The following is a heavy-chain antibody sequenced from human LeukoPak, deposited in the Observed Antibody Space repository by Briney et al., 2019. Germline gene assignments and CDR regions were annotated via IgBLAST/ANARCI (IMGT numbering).Heavy chain of an antibody. V-gene: IGHV1-18*01. Sequence: GASVKVSCKASGYTFTSHGISWVRQAPGQGLEWMGWISAYNGNTNYAQKLQGRVTMTTDTSTSTAYMELRSLRSDDTAVYYCATSAAGTVYFDYWGQGTLVTVSS. CDR2: ISAYNGNT. D-gene: IGHD6-13*01. CDR1: GYTFTSHG. CDR3: ATSAAGTVYFDY. J-gene: IGHJ4*02.